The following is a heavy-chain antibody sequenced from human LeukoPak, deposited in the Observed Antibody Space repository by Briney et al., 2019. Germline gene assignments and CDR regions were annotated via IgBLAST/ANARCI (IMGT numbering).Heavy chain of an antibody. V-gene: IGHV3-21*01. J-gene: IGHJ4*02. Sequence: GGSLRLSCAASGFTFSSYSMNWVRQAPGKGLEWVSSISSSSSYIYYADSVKGRFTISRDNAKNSLYLQMNSLRAEDTAVYYCARDPSRNDYGDYWGQGTLVTVSS. CDR3: ARDPSRNDYGDY. CDR1: GFTFSSYS. CDR2: ISSSSSYI.